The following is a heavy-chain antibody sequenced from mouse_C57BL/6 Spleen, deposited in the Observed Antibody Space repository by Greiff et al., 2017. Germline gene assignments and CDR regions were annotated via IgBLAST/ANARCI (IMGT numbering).Heavy chain of an antibody. CDR1: GYTFTSYW. CDR2: IDPSDSET. CDR3: AREDYDRQGWFAY. D-gene: IGHD2-4*01. Sequence: VQLQQPGAELVRPGSSVKLSCKASGYTFTSYWMHWVKQRPIQGLEWIGNIDPSDSETHYNQKFKDKATLTVDKSSSTAYMQLSSLTSEDSAVYYCAREDYDRQGWFAYWGQGTLVTVSA. J-gene: IGHJ3*01. V-gene: IGHV1-52*01.